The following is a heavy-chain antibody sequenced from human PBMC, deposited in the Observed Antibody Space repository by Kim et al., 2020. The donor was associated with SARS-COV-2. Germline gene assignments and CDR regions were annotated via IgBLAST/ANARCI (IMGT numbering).Heavy chain of an antibody. Sequence: SETLSLTCTVSGGSISSGGYYWSWIRQHPGKGLEWIGYIYYSGSTYYNPSLKSRVTISVDTSKNQFSLKLSSVTAADTAVYYCAREGSGSYNDAFDIWGQGTMVTVSS. CDR1: GGSISSGGYY. V-gene: IGHV4-31*03. CDR3: AREGSGSYNDAFDI. CDR2: IYYSGST. D-gene: IGHD1-26*01. J-gene: IGHJ3*02.